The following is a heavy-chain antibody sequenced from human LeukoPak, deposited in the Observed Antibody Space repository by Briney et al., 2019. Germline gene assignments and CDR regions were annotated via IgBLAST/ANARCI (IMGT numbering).Heavy chain of an antibody. J-gene: IGHJ4*02. Sequence: SETLSLTCTVSGGSISSYYWSWIRQPPGKGLEWIGYIYYSGSTNYNPSLKSRVTISVDTSKNQFSLKLSSVTAAETAVYYCARPIAVAGSWYFDYWGQGTLVTVSS. CDR3: ARPIAVAGSWYFDY. CDR2: IYYSGST. D-gene: IGHD6-19*01. CDR1: GGSISSYY. V-gene: IGHV4-59*08.